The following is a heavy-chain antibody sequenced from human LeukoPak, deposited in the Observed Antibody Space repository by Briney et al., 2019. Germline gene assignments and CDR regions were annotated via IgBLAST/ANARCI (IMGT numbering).Heavy chain of an antibody. V-gene: IGHV4-39*07. CDR3: ARGAPDIVVVPAALDY. CDR1: GGSISSSSYY. D-gene: IGHD2-2*01. CDR2: IYHSGST. Sequence: SETLSLTCTVSGGSISSSSYYWGWIRQPPGKGLEWIGSIYHSGSTYYNPSLKSRVTISVDTSKNQFSLKLSSVTAADTAVYYCARGAPDIVVVPAALDYWGQGTLVTVSS. J-gene: IGHJ4*02.